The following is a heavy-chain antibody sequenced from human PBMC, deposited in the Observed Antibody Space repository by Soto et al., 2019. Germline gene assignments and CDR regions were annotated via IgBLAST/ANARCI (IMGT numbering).Heavy chain of an antibody. CDR1: GESVISSDFY. CDR3: AIVSKLVDPKDGRRSYFFAMGV. Sequence: SETLSLTCAVSGESVISSDFYWTWIRQPPGKPLEWIGYVYSTGTTNYSPSLKSRVAMSVDTSENQFSLKLRSVTAADPAVYFCAIVSKLVDPKDGRRSYFFAMGVWGHGTTL. V-gene: IGHV4-61*08. D-gene: IGHD6-6*01. J-gene: IGHJ6*02. CDR2: VYSTGTT.